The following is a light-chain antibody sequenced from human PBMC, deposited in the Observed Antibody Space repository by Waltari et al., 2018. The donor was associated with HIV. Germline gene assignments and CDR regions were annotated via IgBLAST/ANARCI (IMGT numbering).Light chain of an antibody. V-gene: IGKV1-5*03. CDR2: EAS. CDR3: QHYNRT. J-gene: IGKJ2*01. CDR1: QSIGKS. Sequence: DIQQTQSPSTLSASIGERVSLTCHSTQSIGKSLAWYQQKPGKVPKLLIYEASTLETGVPSRFSGSGSGTEFTLTINSLQTDDFATYYCQHYNRTFGQGTKVEIK.